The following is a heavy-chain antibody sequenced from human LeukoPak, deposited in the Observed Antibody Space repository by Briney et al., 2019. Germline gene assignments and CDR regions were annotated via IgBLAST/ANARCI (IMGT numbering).Heavy chain of an antibody. CDR2: INTNTGNP. Sequence: ASVKVSCKASGYTFTSYAMNWVRQAPGQGLEWMGWINTNTGNPTYAQGFTGRFVFSLDTSVSTAYLQISSLKAEDTAVYYCARAVNGHEPAGLDWFDPWGQGTLVTVSS. D-gene: IGHD2-8*01. CDR1: GYTFTSYA. J-gene: IGHJ5*02. V-gene: IGHV7-4-1*02. CDR3: ARAVNGHEPAGLDWFDP.